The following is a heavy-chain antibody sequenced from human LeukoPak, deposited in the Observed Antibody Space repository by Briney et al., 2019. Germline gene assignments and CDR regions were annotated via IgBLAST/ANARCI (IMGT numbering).Heavy chain of an antibody. CDR1: GFTFTLYW. D-gene: IGHD6-13*01. Sequence: GGSLRLSCTTSGFTFTLYWMAWIRQSPGKGLEWVTNINQDESQQYYLESVEGRFTVSRDNARNSVYLHMNNLRVEDTSVYYCSNGIYSPSYWGRGTLVTVSS. J-gene: IGHJ4*02. V-gene: IGHV3-7*01. CDR3: SNGIYSPSY. CDR2: INQDESQQ.